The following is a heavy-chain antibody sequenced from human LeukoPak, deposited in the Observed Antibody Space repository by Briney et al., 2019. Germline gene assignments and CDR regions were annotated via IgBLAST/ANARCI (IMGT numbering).Heavy chain of an antibody. Sequence: NPSQTLSLTCAISGDSVSSYLSAWSWIRQSPSRGLEWLGRTYYRSKWYNDYAVSVKGRITINPDTSKNQFSLQLNSMTPEDTAVYYCVRGGPVAGLNYWGQGTLVTVSS. V-gene: IGHV6-1*01. CDR2: TYYRSKWYN. D-gene: IGHD6-19*01. CDR3: VRGGPVAGLNY. J-gene: IGHJ4*02. CDR1: GDSVSSYLSA.